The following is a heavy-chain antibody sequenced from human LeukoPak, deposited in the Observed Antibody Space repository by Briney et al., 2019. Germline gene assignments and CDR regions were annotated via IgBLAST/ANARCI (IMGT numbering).Heavy chain of an antibody. CDR2: FDPEDGET. CDR3: ATATSSHPDFDY. Sequence: ASVKVSCKVSGYTLTELSMHWVRQAPGKGLEWMGGFDPEDGETIYAQKFRGRVTMTEDTSTDTAYMELSSLRSEDTAVYYCATATSSHPDFDYWGQGTLVTVSS. J-gene: IGHJ4*02. D-gene: IGHD2-2*01. V-gene: IGHV1-24*01. CDR1: GYTLTELS.